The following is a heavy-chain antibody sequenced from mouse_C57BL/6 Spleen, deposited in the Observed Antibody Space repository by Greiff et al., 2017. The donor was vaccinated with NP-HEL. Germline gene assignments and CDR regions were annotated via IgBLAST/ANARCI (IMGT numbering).Heavy chain of an antibody. V-gene: IGHV1-59*01. Sequence: QVQLKQPGAELVRPGTSVKLSCKASGYTFTSYWMHWVKQRPGQGLEWIGVIDPSDSYTNYNQKFKGKATLTVDTSSSTAYMQLSSLTSEDSAVYYCARELGRPFDYWGQGTTLTVSS. CDR1: GYTFTSYW. J-gene: IGHJ2*01. CDR3: ARELGRPFDY. CDR2: IDPSDSYT. D-gene: IGHD4-1*01.